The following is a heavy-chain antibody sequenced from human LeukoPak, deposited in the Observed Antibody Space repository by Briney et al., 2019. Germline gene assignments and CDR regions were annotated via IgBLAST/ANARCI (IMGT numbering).Heavy chain of an antibody. CDR1: GFTFSSYG. J-gene: IGHJ4*02. CDR3: ARGVDYGIPPVDY. Sequence: PGRSLRLSCAASGFTFSSYGMHWVRQAPGKGLEWVAVIWYDGSNKYYADSVKGRFTISRDNSKNTLYLQMNSLRAEDTAVYYCARGVDYGIPPVDYWGQGTLVTVSS. V-gene: IGHV3-33*01. CDR2: IWYDGSNK. D-gene: IGHD4-17*01.